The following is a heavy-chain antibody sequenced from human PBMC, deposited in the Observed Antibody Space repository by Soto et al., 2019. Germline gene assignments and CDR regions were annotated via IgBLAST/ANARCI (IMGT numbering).Heavy chain of an antibody. CDR3: ASEQLAVLRGVLDY. J-gene: IGHJ4*02. Sequence: GGSLRLSCAASGFTFSSYAMHWVRQAPGKGLEWVAVISYDGSNKYYADSVKGRFTISRDNSKNTLYLQMNSLRAEDTAVYYCASEQLAVLRGVLDYWGQGTLVTVTS. CDR2: ISYDGSNK. CDR1: GFTFSSYA. D-gene: IGHD1-1*01. V-gene: IGHV3-30-3*01.